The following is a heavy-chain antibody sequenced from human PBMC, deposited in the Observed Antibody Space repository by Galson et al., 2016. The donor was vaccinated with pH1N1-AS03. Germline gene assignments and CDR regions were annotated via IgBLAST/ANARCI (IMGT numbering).Heavy chain of an antibody. CDR3: ARSVQYSLDS. J-gene: IGHJ4*02. Sequence: SLRLSCAASGFTFSVYSMNWVRRTPGKGLEWIAYMTSDTRTIKYADSVKGRFTISRDNVNYSVYLQTNGLRDEDTAIYYCARSVQYSLDSCGQGVLVTVSS. CDR2: MTSDTRTI. V-gene: IGHV3-48*02. CDR1: GFTFSVYS. D-gene: IGHD5/OR15-5a*01.